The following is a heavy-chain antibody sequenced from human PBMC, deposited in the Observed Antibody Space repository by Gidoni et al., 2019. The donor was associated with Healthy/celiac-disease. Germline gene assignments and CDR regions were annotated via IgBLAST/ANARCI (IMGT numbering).Heavy chain of an antibody. CDR1: GYTFTSYG. J-gene: IGHJ4*02. V-gene: IGHV1-18*01. CDR3: ARDLRRIAAAGLSGEDY. CDR2: ISAYNGNT. Sequence: QVQLVQSGAEVQKPGASVKVSCKASGYTFTSYGISWVRQAPGQGLEWMGWISAYNGNTNYAQKLQGRVTMTTDTSTSTAYMELRSLRSDDTAVYYCARDLRRIAAAGLSGEDYWGQGTLVTVSS. D-gene: IGHD6-13*01.